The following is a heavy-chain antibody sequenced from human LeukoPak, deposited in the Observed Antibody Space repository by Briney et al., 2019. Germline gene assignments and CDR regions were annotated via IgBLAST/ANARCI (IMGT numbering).Heavy chain of an antibody. CDR2: IRYDGSSN. Sequence: GGSLRLAWAAAGFTFSSYGTDWVRQAPGKGLEWVAFIRYDGSSNYYADSVKGRFTISRDNSKNTLYLQMNSLRPEDTAVYYCASERDYGDSNAFDMWGQGTMVTVSS. V-gene: IGHV3-30*02. D-gene: IGHD4-17*01. J-gene: IGHJ3*02. CDR1: GFTFSSYG. CDR3: ASERDYGDSNAFDM.